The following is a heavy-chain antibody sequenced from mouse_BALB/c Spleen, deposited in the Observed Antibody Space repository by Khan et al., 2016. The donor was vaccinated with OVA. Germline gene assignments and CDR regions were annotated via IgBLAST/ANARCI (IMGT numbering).Heavy chain of an antibody. CDR3: AREYDGSGYFDD. CDR1: GYSFTSGYS. D-gene: IGHD2-14*01. Sequence: EVQLVESGPDLVKPSQSLSLTCTVTGYSFTSGYSWHWIRQFPGNKLQWMGYIHYSGSTNFTPSLKSRLSINRDTSKNQFFLQLNSVTTEDTATYYCAREYDGSGYFDDWGAGTTVTVSS. CDR2: IHYSGST. V-gene: IGHV3-1*02. J-gene: IGHJ1*01.